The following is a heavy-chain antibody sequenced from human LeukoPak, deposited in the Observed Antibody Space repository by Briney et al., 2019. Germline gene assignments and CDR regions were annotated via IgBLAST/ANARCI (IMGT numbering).Heavy chain of an antibody. Sequence: GGSLRLSCAASGFTFSSYSMNWVRQAPGKGLEWVSSISSSSSYIYYADSVKGRFTISRDNAKNSLYLQMNSLRAEDTAVYYCARDGAGITMMAWVFDIWGQGTMVTVSS. D-gene: IGHD3-22*01. J-gene: IGHJ3*02. CDR3: ARDGAGITMMAWVFDI. V-gene: IGHV3-21*04. CDR2: ISSSSSYI. CDR1: GFTFSSYS.